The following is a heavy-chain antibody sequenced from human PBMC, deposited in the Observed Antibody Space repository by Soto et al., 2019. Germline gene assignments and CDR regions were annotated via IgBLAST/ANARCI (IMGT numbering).Heavy chain of an antibody. J-gene: IGHJ6*02. Sequence: QVQLVESGGGVVQPGRSLRLSCAASEFTFCDYSMHWVRQAPGKGLEWVAVISFDGSHEYYADSVQGRITISRDNSKNTLYLQINCLRAEDTAVYYCAKDRSFHDISTYYPNYYYGLDVWGQVTTATVSS. V-gene: IGHV3-30*18. CDR1: EFTFCDYS. CDR3: AKDRSFHDISTYYPNYYYGLDV. CDR2: ISFDGSHE. D-gene: IGHD3-22*01.